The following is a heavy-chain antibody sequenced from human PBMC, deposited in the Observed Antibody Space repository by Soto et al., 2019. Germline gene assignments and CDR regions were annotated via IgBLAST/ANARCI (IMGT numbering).Heavy chain of an antibody. CDR1: GYNLNKYN. J-gene: IGHJ5*02. D-gene: IGHD1-26*01. CDR3: ARSIAQGYSGSYSWFDP. V-gene: IGHV1-3*01. CDR2: INAGNGNT. Sequence: ASVKVSCKASGYNLNKYNMHWXRQAPXXXLEWMGWINAGNGNTKYSQKFQGRVTITRDTSASTAYMELSSLRSEDTAVYYCARSIAQGYSGSYSWFDPWGQGTLVTVSS.